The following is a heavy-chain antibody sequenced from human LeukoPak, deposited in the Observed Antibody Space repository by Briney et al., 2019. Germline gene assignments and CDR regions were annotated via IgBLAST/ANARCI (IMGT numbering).Heavy chain of an antibody. CDR3: ARGAAVALEL. D-gene: IGHD6-19*01. V-gene: IGHV3-30*02. CDR2: IRFDGTTE. J-gene: IGHJ4*02. Sequence: PGGSLGLSCGASGFTLTDYSMHWVRQAPGKGLEYVAFIRFDGTTEYYTDSVKGRFTMSRDKSKNTLYLQMNSLRGEDTAVYYCARGAAVALELWGQGNLVTVSS. CDR1: GFTLTDYS.